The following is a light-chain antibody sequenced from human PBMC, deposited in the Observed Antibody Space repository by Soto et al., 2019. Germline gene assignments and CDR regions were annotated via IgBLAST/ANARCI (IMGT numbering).Light chain of an antibody. V-gene: IGKV1-39*01. CDR3: QQSYSTPPT. CDR2: TSS. J-gene: IGKJ1*01. CDR1: QSIGRN. Sequence: DIQMTQSPASLSASVGDRVTISCRASQSIGRNLNWYQQKPGKAPTLLMFTSSNLQSGVPSRFSGSGSGTDFILTISSLQPEDFATYYCQQSYSTPPTFGQATSVDIK.